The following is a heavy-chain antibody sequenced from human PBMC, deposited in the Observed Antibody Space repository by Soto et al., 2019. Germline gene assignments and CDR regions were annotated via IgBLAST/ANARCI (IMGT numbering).Heavy chain of an antibody. CDR3: AREAEDDYSDYHDY. V-gene: IGHV4-4*07. J-gene: IGHJ4*02. CDR1: GGSIRSYF. CDR2: VYSTGST. Sequence: QLRESGPGLVKPSETLSLTCTVSGGSIRSYFWTWIRQPAGEGLEWIVRVYSTGSTTYRPSLKSRVAMSVVTSKNQISLKVSSVTAADTARYFCAREAEDDYSDYHDYWGQGLQVTVSS. D-gene: IGHD4-4*01.